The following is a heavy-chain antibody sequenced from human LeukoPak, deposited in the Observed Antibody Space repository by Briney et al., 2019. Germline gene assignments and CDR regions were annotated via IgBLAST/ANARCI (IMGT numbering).Heavy chain of an antibody. CDR3: ARDPPSQNYYYGMDA. CDR1: GFTVSSSY. V-gene: IGHV3-66*01. J-gene: IGHJ6*02. CDR2: IYSGGRT. Sequence: GGSLRLSCAASGFTVSSSYMSWVRQAPGKGLEWVSVIYSGGRTYYADSVKGRFTISRDNSKNTVYLQMNSLRVEDTAVYYCARDPPSQNYYYGMDAWGQGTTVTVSS.